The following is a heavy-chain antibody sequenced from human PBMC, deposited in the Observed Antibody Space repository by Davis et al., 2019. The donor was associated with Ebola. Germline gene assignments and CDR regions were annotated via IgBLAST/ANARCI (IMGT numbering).Heavy chain of an antibody. V-gene: IGHV4-34*01. J-gene: IGHJ4*02. CDR2: IYHSGST. CDR1: GGSFSGYY. Sequence: MPSETLSLTCAVYGGSFSGYYWSWIRQPPGKGLEWIGEIYHSGSTYYNPSLKSRVTISVDTSKNQFSLKLSSVTAADTAVYYCARVFRKYCSSTSCPIDYWGQGTLVTVSS. D-gene: IGHD2-2*01. CDR3: ARVFRKYCSSTSCPIDY.